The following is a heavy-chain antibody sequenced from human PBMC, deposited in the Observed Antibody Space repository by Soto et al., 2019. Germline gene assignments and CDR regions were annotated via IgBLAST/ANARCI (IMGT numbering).Heavy chain of an antibody. V-gene: IGHV4-59*01. CDR2: IYYSGST. CDR3: ARGYGNYYFDY. D-gene: IGHD4-17*01. J-gene: IGHJ4*02. CDR1: GGSISSYY. Sequence: SETLSLTCSVSGGSISSYYWSWIRQPPGKGLEWIGYIYYSGSTNYNPSLKSRVTISVDTSKNQFSLKLSSVTAADTAVYYCARGYGNYYFDYWGQGTLVTVSS.